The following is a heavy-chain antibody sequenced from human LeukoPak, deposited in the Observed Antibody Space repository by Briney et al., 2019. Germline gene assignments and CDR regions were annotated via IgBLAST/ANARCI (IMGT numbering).Heavy chain of an antibody. D-gene: IGHD3-10*02. CDR1: GYTFTSYG. CDR3: ARDMLSNGLFDY. V-gene: IGHV1-18*01. CDR2: ISAYNGNT. Sequence: ASVTVSYKASGYTFTSYGISWVRQAPGQGLEWMGWISAYNGNTNYAQKLQGRVTMTTDTSTSTAYMELRSLRSDDTAVYYCARDMLSNGLFDYWGQGTLVTVPS. J-gene: IGHJ4*02.